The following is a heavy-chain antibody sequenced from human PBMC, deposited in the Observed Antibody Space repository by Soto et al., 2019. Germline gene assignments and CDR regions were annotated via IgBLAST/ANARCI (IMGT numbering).Heavy chain of an antibody. V-gene: IGHV4-59*01. CDR1: GGSISSYY. J-gene: IGHJ4*02. CDR3: ARDTGFGELFFGY. CDR2: IYYSGST. Sequence: SETLSLTCTVSGGSISSYYWSWIRQPPGKGLEWIGYIYYSGSTNYNPSLKSRVTISVDTSKNQFSLKLSSVAAADTAVYYCARDTGFGELFFGYWGQGTLVTVSS. D-gene: IGHD3-10*01.